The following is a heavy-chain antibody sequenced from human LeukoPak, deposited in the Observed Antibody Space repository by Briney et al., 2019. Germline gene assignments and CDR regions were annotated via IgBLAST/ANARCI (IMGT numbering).Heavy chain of an antibody. CDR2: IYHSGST. CDR1: GYSISSGYY. D-gene: IGHD2-21*02. J-gene: IGHJ4*02. V-gene: IGHV4-38-2*01. Sequence: PSETLSLTCAVSGYSISSGYYWGWIRQPPGKGLEWIGTIYHSGSTYYNPSLKSRVTISVDTSKNQFSLKLSSVTAADTAVYYCARHQPRDLGVDYWGQGTLVTVSS. CDR3: ARHQPRDLGVDY.